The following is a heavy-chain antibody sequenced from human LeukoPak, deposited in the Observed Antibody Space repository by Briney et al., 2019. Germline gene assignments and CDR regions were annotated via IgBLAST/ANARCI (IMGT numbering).Heavy chain of an antibody. J-gene: IGHJ6*03. CDR1: GFTFSSYS. D-gene: IGHD3-16*02. Sequence: GGSLRLSCAASGFTFSSYSMNWLRQAPGKGLEWVSSISSSSSNIYYADSVKGRFTISRDNAKNSLHLQMSSLRAEDTAVYYCARLLYNVGAYIDVWGKGTTVTVSS. V-gene: IGHV3-21*01. CDR2: ISSSSSNI. CDR3: ARLLYNVGAYIDV.